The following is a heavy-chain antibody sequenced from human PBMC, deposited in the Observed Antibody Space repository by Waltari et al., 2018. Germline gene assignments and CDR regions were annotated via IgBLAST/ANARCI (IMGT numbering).Heavy chain of an antibody. V-gene: IGHV4-38-2*01. D-gene: IGHD4-17*01. J-gene: IGHJ4*02. CDR2: IYHSGST. CDR1: GYYISSGYY. Sequence: QVQLQESGPGRVKPSETLSLTCAVSGYYISSGYYWGWIRKPPGKGLEWIGSIYHSGSTSYHPSLKSRVTISVDTSKNPLSLQLSSVTAADTAVYYCASATVTTPPYYFDYWGQGTLVTVSS. CDR3: ASATVTTPPYYFDY.